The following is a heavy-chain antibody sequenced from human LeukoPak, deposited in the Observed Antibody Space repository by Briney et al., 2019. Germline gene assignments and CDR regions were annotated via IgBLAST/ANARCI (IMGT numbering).Heavy chain of an antibody. CDR3: AKASRVVTAY. V-gene: IGHV3-30-3*01. Sequence: SGGSLRLSCAASGFTFSSYAMHWVRQAPGKGLEWVAVISYDGSNKYYADSVKGRFTISRDNSKNTLYLQMNSLRAEDTAVYYCAKASRVVTAYWGQGTLVTVSS. J-gene: IGHJ4*02. D-gene: IGHD2-21*02. CDR1: GFTFSSYA. CDR2: ISYDGSNK.